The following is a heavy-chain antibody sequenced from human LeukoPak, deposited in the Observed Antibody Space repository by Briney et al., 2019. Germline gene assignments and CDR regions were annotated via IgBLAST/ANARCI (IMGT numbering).Heavy chain of an antibody. J-gene: IGHJ5*02. CDR1: GGSISSTSYY. CDR3: ATTTERYCSGGSCDGNWFDP. D-gene: IGHD2-15*01. CDR2: IYTSGST. Sequence: PSETLSLTCTVSGGSISSTSYYWGWIRQPAGKGLEWIGRIYTSGSTNYNPSLKSRVTMSVDTSKNQFSLKLSSVTAADTAVYYCATTTERYCSGGSCDGNWFDPWGQGTLVTVSS. V-gene: IGHV4-61*02.